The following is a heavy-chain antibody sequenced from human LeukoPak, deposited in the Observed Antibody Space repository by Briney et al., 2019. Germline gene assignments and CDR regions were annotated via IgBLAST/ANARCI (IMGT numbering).Heavy chain of an antibody. CDR3: AREVLMVYAFYYYYGMDV. CDR2: INPSGGST. V-gene: IGHV1-46*01. Sequence: ASVKVSCKASGYTFTSYYMHWVRQAPGQGLEWMGLINPSGGSTSYAQKFQGRVTMTRDTSTSTVYMELSSLRSEDTAVYYCAREVLMVYAFYYYYGMDVWGQGTTVTVPS. CDR1: GYTFTSYY. J-gene: IGHJ6*02. D-gene: IGHD2-8*01.